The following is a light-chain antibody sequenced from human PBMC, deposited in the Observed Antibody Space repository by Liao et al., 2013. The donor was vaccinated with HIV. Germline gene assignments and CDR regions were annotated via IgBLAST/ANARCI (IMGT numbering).Light chain of an antibody. CDR2: YGS. J-gene: IGLJ1*01. CDR3: QVWDSSSDQYV. CDR1: NIGTKS. Sequence: SYVLTQPPSVSVAPGKTASITCGGDNIGTKSVHWYQQKPGQAPVLVLYYGSDRPSGIPDRFSGSNSGNTATLTISRVEAGDEADYYCQVWDSSSDQYVFGTGTKVTVL. V-gene: IGLV3-21*01.